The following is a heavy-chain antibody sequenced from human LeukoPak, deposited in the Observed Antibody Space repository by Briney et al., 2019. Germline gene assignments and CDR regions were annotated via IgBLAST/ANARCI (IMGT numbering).Heavy chain of an antibody. D-gene: IGHD3-22*01. CDR2: ISYDGSNK. CDR1: GFTFSSYA. Sequence: GGSLRLSCAASGFTFSSYAMHWVRQAPGKGLEWVAVISYDGSNKYYADSVKGRFTISRDNSKNTLYLQMNSLRAEDTAVYYCAKDGTYYYDSSGYYSYYYGMDVWGQGTTVTVSS. CDR3: AKDGTYYYDSSGYYSYYYGMDV. V-gene: IGHV3-30*04. J-gene: IGHJ6*02.